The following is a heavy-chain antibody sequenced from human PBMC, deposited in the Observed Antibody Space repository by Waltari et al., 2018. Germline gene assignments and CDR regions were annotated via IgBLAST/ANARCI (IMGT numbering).Heavy chain of an antibody. J-gene: IGHJ6*03. CDR1: GGSLSGYH. Sequence: QVQLQQWGAGLLKPSETLSLTCDVSGGSLSGYHWTWIRQPPGKGLEWIGEINDSGRTTYNPSLESRVTASIDTANNQFSLRVRSVTAADTAVYYCARVFGYYYYYMDVWGKGTTVTISS. D-gene: IGHD3-3*01. CDR3: ARVFGYYYYYMDV. CDR2: INDSGRT. V-gene: IGHV4-34*02.